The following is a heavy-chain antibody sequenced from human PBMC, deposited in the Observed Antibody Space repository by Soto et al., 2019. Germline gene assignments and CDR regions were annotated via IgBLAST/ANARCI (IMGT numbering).Heavy chain of an antibody. CDR2: INPSGGST. D-gene: IGHD3-10*01. V-gene: IGHV1-46*03. CDR3: ARVDPGETSPFDH. Sequence: VASVKVSCKASGYTFTSYYMHWVRQAPGQGLEWMGIINPSGGSTSYAQKFQGRVTMTRDTSTSTVYMELSGLRSDDTAVYYCARVDPGETSPFDHWGQGTLVTVSS. J-gene: IGHJ4*02. CDR1: GYTFTSYY.